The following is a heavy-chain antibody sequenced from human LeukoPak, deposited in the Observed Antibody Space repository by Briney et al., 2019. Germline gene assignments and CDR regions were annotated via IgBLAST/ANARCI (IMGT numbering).Heavy chain of an antibody. CDR2: MNPNSGNT. D-gene: IGHD6-13*01. CDR1: GYTFTSYG. Sequence: EASVKVSCKASGYTFTSYGISWVRQATGQGLEWMGWMNPNSGNTGYAQKFQGRVTMTRNTSISTAYMELSSLRSEDTAVYYCARGQGSSWYVGYYYGMDVWGQGTTVTVSS. V-gene: IGHV1-8*02. CDR3: ARGQGSSWYVGYYYGMDV. J-gene: IGHJ6*02.